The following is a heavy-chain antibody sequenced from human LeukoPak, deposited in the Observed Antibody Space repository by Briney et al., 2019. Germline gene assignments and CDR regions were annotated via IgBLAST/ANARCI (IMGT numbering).Heavy chain of an antibody. CDR1: GFTVDSNY. Sequence: PGGSLRLSCAASGFTVDSNYLSWVRQAPGKGLEWVSTIYTGGNTYYAASVKGRFTISRDFSKNTVFLHMNSLRAEDTAIYDCARGDDSGYYEYFEYWGQGTLVTVSS. J-gene: IGHJ4*02. CDR3: ARGDDSGYYEYFEY. CDR2: IYTGGNT. D-gene: IGHD3-22*01. V-gene: IGHV3-53*01.